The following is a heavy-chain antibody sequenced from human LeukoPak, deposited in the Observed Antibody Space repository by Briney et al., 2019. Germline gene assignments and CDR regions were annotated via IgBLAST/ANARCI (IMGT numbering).Heavy chain of an antibody. Sequence: GGSLRLSCAASGFTFTNYAMHWVRQAPGKGLEYVSAVSSTGGSTYYANSVKGRFTISRDNSKSTLYLQMNSLRAEDTAVYYCANSADWGYFDYWGQGSLVTVSS. CDR1: GFTFTNYA. V-gene: IGHV3-64*01. CDR2: VSSTGGST. D-gene: IGHD7-27*01. CDR3: ANSADWGYFDY. J-gene: IGHJ4*02.